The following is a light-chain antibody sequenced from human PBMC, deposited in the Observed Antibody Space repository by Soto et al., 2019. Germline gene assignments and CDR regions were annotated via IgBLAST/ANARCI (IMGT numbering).Light chain of an antibody. CDR2: GAS. J-gene: IGKJ3*01. CDR1: QSVSSN. CDR3: QQYNNWPFT. V-gene: IGKV3-15*01. Sequence: EIVMTQSPATLSVSPGERATLSCRASQSVSSNLAWYQQKPGQAPSRLIYGASTRATGIPARFSGSGSGTEFTLTISSLQSGDFAVYYCQQYNNWPFTFGPGTKVDIK.